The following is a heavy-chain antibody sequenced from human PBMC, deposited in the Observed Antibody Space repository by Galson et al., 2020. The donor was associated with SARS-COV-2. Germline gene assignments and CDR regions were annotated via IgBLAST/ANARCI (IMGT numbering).Heavy chain of an antibody. CDR1: GFTFNNYA. D-gene: IGHD3-10*01. CDR3: AKRKEVFWLGELNQGLDV. V-gene: IGHV3-30*18. CDR2: ISYEGSIK. Sequence: LGESLKISCAASGFTFNNYAMHWVRQAPGKGLEWVALISYEGSIKYYADSVKGRFTISRDSSKNTLYLQMNSLSAGDTAVYYCAKRKEVFWLGELNQGLDVWGQGTTVTVS. J-gene: IGHJ6*02.